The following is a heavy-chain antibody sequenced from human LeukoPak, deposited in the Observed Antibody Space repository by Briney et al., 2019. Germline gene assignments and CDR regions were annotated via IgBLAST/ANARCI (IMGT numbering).Heavy chain of an antibody. Sequence: GGSLRLSCAASGFTFTSYSMNWVRQAPGKGLEWVSTLSGGGGSTYYAESVKSRFTISRDKSKNTLYLQVNSLRAEDTAVYYCAKGGKWDVTPFDYWGQGTLVTVSS. D-gene: IGHD1-26*01. CDR1: GFTFTSYS. V-gene: IGHV3-23*01. CDR3: AKGGKWDVTPFDY. CDR2: LSGGGGST. J-gene: IGHJ4*02.